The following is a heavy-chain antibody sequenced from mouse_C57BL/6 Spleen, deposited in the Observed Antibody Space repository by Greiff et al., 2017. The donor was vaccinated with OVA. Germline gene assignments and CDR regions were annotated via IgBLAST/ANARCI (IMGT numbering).Heavy chain of an antibody. CDR1: GYTFTSYD. CDR3: ARRTTAYFDY. D-gene: IGHD1-2*01. V-gene: IGHV1-85*01. J-gene: IGHJ2*01. Sequence: VKLMESGPELVKPGASVKLSCKASGYTFTSYDINWVKQRPGQGLEWIGWIYPRDGSTKYNEKFKGKATLTVDTSSSTAYMELHSLTSEDSAVYFCARRTTAYFDYWGQGTTLTVSS. CDR2: IYPRDGST.